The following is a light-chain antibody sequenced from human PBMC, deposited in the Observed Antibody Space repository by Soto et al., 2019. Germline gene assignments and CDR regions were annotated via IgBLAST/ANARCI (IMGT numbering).Light chain of an antibody. J-gene: IGKJ3*01. CDR1: QSVNSRY. Sequence: PGERATLSCRASQSVNSRYLAWYQQKPGQAPRLFIYGASNRATGIPDRFSGSGSGTDFTLTISRLEPEDFAVYYCQHYGISPFTFGPGTKVEIK. CDR2: GAS. CDR3: QHYGISPFT. V-gene: IGKV3-20*01.